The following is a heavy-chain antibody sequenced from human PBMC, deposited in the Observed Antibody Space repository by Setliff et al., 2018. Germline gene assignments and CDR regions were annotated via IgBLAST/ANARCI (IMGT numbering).Heavy chain of an antibody. CDR2: IRSNLYGGTE. D-gene: IGHD2-15*01. CDR1: GFNFADYG. V-gene: IGHV3-49*04. Sequence: GGSLRLSCTCSGFNFADYGVGWVRQAPGKGLEWLGFIRSNLYGGTEEYAASVKGRFSISRDDSKDTVFLQMNSLKTEDTGTYYCSTGSDGWWGQGTLVTVSS. CDR3: STGSDGW. J-gene: IGHJ4*02.